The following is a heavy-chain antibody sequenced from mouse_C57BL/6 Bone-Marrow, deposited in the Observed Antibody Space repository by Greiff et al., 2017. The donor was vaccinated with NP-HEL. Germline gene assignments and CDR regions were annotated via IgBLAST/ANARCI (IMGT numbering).Heavy chain of an antibody. CDR3: TRRVTPVVPYYFDY. J-gene: IGHJ2*01. V-gene: IGHV1-15*01. CDR1: GYTFTDYE. D-gene: IGHD1-1*01. Sequence: VQLQQSGAELVRPGASVTLSCKASGYTFTDYEMHWVKQTPVHGLEWIGAIDPETGGTAYNQKFKGKAILTADKSSSTAYMELRSLTSEDSAVYYCTRRVTPVVPYYFDYWGQGTTLTVSS. CDR2: IDPETGGT.